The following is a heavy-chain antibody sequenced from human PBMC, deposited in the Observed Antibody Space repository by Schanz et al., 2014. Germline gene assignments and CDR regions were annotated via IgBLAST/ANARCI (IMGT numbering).Heavy chain of an antibody. CDR1: GYTFTDYG. D-gene: IGHD2-15*01. Sequence: QLQLVQSGAEVKKPGASVKVSCKASGYTFTDYGVIWVRQAPGQGLEWMGWISTSNGNTNYAQKLQGRVTMTADTSTSTAYMDLRSLRSDDTAVYYCARGRGCTGGSCYSWFDLWGQGTLVTVAS. V-gene: IGHV1-18*01. CDR2: ISTSNGNT. J-gene: IGHJ5*02. CDR3: ARGRGCTGGSCYSWFDL.